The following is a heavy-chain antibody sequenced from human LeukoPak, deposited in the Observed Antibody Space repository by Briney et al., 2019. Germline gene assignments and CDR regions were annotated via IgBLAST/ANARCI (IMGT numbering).Heavy chain of an antibody. V-gene: IGHV4-4*02. J-gene: IGHJ6*03. CDR3: AGGYKYAYYNYYYMDV. D-gene: IGHD5-24*01. CDR1: GGSISSSNW. Sequence: SGTLSLTCAVSGGSISSSNWWSWVRQPPGKGLEWIGYIYNSGSTNYNPSLKSRVTISVDTSKNQFPLKLSSVTAADTAVYYCAGGYKYAYYNYYYMDVWGKGTTVTVSS. CDR2: IYNSGST.